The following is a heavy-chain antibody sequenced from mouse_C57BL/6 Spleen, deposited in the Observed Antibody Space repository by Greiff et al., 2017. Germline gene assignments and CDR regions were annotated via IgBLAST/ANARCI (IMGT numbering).Heavy chain of an antibody. V-gene: IGHV5-4*01. CDR3: ANYYGSSYAAY. Sequence: EVQLVESGGGLVKPGGSLKLSCAASGFTFSSYAMSWVRQTPEKRLEWVATISDGGSYTYYPDNVKGRFTISRDNAKNNLYLQMSHLKSEDTAMYYCANYYGSSYAAYWGQGTLVTVSA. CDR1: GFTFSSYA. D-gene: IGHD1-1*01. J-gene: IGHJ3*01. CDR2: ISDGGSYT.